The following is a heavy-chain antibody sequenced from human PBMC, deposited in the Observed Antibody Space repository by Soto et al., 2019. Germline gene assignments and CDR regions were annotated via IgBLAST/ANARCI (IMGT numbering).Heavy chain of an antibody. J-gene: IGHJ2*01. V-gene: IGHV4-39*01. D-gene: IGHD6-13*01. CDR1: GGSINRSTYY. CDR3: ATMAAAGGYWYLDL. CDR2: IYYSGST. Sequence: QLQLQESGPGLVKPSETLSLTCTVSGGSINRSTYYWAWIRQPPGKGLEWIGSIYYSGSTYYNPSLKSRVAISVDTSKNQFSLKLSSVTAADTAVYYCATMAAAGGYWYLDLWGRGTLVTVSS.